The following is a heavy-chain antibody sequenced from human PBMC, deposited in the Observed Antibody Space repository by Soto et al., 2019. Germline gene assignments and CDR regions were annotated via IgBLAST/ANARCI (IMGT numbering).Heavy chain of an antibody. D-gene: IGHD6-13*01. V-gene: IGHV3-23*01. CDR3: ANEYSSFDY. Sequence: GGSLRLSCAASGFTFSSYAMSWVRQAPGKGLEWVSAISGSGCSTYYADSVKGRFTISRDNSKNTLYLQMNSLRAEDTSVYECANEYSSFDYWGQGTLVTVSS. CDR2: ISGSGCST. CDR1: GFTFSSYA. J-gene: IGHJ4*02.